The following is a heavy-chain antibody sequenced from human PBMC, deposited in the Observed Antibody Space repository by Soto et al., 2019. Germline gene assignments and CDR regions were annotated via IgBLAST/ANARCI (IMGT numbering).Heavy chain of an antibody. Sequence: GASVKVSCKASGGTFSSYAISWVRQAPGQGLEWMGGIIPIFGTANYAQKFQGRVTITADESTSTAYMELSSLRSEDTAVYYRARAGSGSYPIYYYYYGMDVWGQGTTVTVSS. V-gene: IGHV1-69*13. J-gene: IGHJ6*02. CDR2: IIPIFGTA. CDR1: GGTFSSYA. D-gene: IGHD1-26*01. CDR3: ARAGSGSYPIYYYYYGMDV.